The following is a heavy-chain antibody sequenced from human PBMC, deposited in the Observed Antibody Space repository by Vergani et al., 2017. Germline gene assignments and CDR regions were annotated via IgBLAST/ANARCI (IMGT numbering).Heavy chain of an antibody. CDR1: GGSISSGSYY. V-gene: IGHV4-61*02. D-gene: IGHD3-3*01. CDR3: ARGEFSWSGYYTQYYYYGMDV. Sequence: QVQLQESGPGLVKPSQTLSLTCTVSGGSISSGSYYWSWIRQPAGKGLEWIWRIYTSGSTNYNPSLKSRVTISVDTSKNQVSLKLSSVTAADTAVYYCARGEFSWSGYYTQYYYYGMDVWGQGTTVTVSS. CDR2: IYTSGST. J-gene: IGHJ6*02.